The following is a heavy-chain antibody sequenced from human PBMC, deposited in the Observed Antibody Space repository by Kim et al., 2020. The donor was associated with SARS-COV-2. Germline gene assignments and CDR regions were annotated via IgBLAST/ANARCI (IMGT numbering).Heavy chain of an antibody. V-gene: IGHV3-7*03. Sequence: GVSLRLSCKASGFIFSNYWMTWVRQAPGKGPEWVANLRHDGRERYYVGSVKGRFTISRDNAKNSLYLQMNSLRVEDTAVYYCVQGLDVWGQGTTVTVSS. CDR3: VQGLDV. CDR1: GFIFSNYW. CDR2: LRHDGRER. J-gene: IGHJ6*02. D-gene: IGHD1-1*01.